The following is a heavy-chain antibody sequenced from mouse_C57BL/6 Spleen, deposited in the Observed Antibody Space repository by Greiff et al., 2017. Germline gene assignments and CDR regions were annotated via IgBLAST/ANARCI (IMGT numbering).Heavy chain of an antibody. CDR2: IDPSDSET. V-gene: IGHV1-52*01. Sequence: QVQLQQPGAELVRPGSSVKLSCTASGYTFTSYWMHWVKQRPIQGLEWIGNIDPSDSETHYNQKFKDKATLTADKSSSTAYRQLSSLPSEDSAVYYCTRRDSDYYFDCWGKGTTLTVSS. D-gene: IGHD2-12*01. CDR1: GYTFTSYW. J-gene: IGHJ2*01. CDR3: TRRDSDYYFDC.